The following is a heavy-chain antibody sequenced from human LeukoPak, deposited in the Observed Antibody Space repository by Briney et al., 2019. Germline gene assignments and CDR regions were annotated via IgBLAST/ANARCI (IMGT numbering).Heavy chain of an antibody. V-gene: IGHV3-48*04. CDR1: GFTFSSYG. CDR3: ARGGDFWSGYSRGYYMDV. CDR2: ISSSGTNI. J-gene: IGHJ6*03. Sequence: GGTLRLSCAASGFTFSSYGMSWVRQAPGKGLEWVSYISSSGTNIYYADSVKGRFTISRDNAKNTLYLQMNSLRAEGTAVYYCARGGDFWSGYSRGYYMDVWGKGTTVTVSS. D-gene: IGHD3-3*01.